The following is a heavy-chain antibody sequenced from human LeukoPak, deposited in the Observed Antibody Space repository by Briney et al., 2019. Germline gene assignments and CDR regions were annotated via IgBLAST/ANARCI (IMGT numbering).Heavy chain of an antibody. D-gene: IGHD6-13*01. Sequence: GASVKVSCKASGYTFTSYGISWVRQAPGQGLEWMGWISAYNGNTNYAQKLQGRVTMTRNTSISTAYMELSSLRSEDTAVYYCASGIAAAGTDYWGQGTLVTVSS. CDR3: ASGIAAAGTDY. CDR2: ISAYNGNT. V-gene: IGHV1-18*01. J-gene: IGHJ4*02. CDR1: GYTFTSYG.